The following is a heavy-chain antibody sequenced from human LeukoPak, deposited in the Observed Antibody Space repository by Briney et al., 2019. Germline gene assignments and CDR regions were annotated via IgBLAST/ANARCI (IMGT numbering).Heavy chain of an antibody. D-gene: IGHD3-22*01. CDR1: GYSISSGYY. Sequence: SETLSLTCTVSGYSISSGYYWGWIRQPPGKGLEWIGEIYHSGSTNYNPSLKSRVTISVDKSKNQFSLKLSSVTAADTAVYYCARLSGPYDSSGPGWGQGTMVTVSS. CDR3: ARLSGPYDSSGPG. J-gene: IGHJ3*01. CDR2: IYHSGST. V-gene: IGHV4-38-2*02.